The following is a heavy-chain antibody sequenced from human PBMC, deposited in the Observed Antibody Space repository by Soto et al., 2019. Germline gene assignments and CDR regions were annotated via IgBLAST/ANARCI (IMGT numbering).Heavy chain of an antibody. Sequence: QVQLVQSGAEEKTPGASVKVSCKASGYTFTDYAMHWVRQAPGQRLEWMGWINGGNGHTKYSQKFQGRVTISRDTLASPAYMQLSSRTSEDTAVYYCARDRGGSTGWFDPWGQGTLVTVSS. D-gene: IGHD3-16*01. V-gene: IGHV1-3*05. J-gene: IGHJ5*02. CDR1: GYTFTDYA. CDR2: INGGNGHT. CDR3: ARDRGGSTGWFDP.